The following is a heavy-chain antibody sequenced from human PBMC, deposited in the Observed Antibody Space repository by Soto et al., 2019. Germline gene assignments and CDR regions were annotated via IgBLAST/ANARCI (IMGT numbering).Heavy chain of an antibody. CDR3: ARDPGGYSYGTDDY. D-gene: IGHD5-18*01. V-gene: IGHV1-69*13. CDR2: IIPIFGTA. Sequence: SVKVSCKASGGTLSSYAISWVRQAPGQGLEWMGGIIPIFGTANYAQKFQGRVTITADESTSTAYMELSSLRSEDTAVYYCARDPGGYSYGTDDYWGQGTLVTVSS. J-gene: IGHJ4*02. CDR1: GGTLSSYA.